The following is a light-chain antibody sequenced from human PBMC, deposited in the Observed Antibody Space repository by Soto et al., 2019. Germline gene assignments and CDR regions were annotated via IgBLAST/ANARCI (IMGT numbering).Light chain of an antibody. CDR2: KVS. CDR3: MHASQPFT. V-gene: IGKV2-24*01. Sequence: DIVMTQTPLSSPVTPGQPASISCRSSQSLVQSDGNTYLSWLQQRPGQPPRLLIDKVSNRLSGVPDRFSGSGAGADFTLKISRVEAEDVGVYYCMHASQPFTFGPGTKVDIK. CDR1: QSLVQSDGNTY. J-gene: IGKJ3*01.